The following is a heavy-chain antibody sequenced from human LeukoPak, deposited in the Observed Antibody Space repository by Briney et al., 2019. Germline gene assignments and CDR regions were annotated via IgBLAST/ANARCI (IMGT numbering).Heavy chain of an antibody. CDR1: GVSISSGGYS. J-gene: IGHJ5*02. Sequence: SQTLSLTCAVSGVSISSGGYSWRWIRQPPGKGLEWIGYIYHSGSTYYNPSLKSRVTISVDRSKNQFSLKLSSVTAADTAVYYCARVEGPYCSSTSCYSWFDPWGQGTLVTVSS. CDR3: ARVEGPYCSSTSCYSWFDP. CDR2: IYHSGST. D-gene: IGHD2-2*02. V-gene: IGHV4-30-2*01.